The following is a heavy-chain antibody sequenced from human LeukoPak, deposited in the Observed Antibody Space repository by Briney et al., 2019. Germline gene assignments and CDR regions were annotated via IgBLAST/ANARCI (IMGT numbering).Heavy chain of an antibody. D-gene: IGHD6-13*01. V-gene: IGHV1-18*01. J-gene: IGHJ4*02. CDR1: GYIFSSYG. CDR2: ISAYNGNT. Sequence: GASVKVSCKASGYIFSSYGISWVRQAPGQGLEWVGWISAYNGNTNYAQKFQGRVTITADKSTSTAYMELSSLRSEDTAVYYCAAPIAAAGSGTPDYWGQGTLVTVSS. CDR3: AAPIAAAGSGTPDY.